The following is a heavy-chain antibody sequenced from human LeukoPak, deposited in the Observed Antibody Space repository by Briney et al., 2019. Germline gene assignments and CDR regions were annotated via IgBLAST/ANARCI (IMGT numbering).Heavy chain of an antibody. V-gene: IGHV4-59*01. J-gene: IGHJ4*02. Sequence: SETLSLTCSVSGGSISTYHWNWIRKPPGKGLEWIGYMQSSGISKYNPSLKSRVNIFVDTSKNQFVLNLRSVTAADTAVYYCARDTGYYDSNHYFDYWGQGTLVTVSS. CDR3: ARDTGYYDSNHYFDY. D-gene: IGHD3-22*01. CDR2: MQSSGIS. CDR1: GGSISTYH.